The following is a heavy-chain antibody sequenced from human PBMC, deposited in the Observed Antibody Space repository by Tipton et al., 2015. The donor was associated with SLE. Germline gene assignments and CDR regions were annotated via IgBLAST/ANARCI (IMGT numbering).Heavy chain of an antibody. D-gene: IGHD5-24*01. CDR3: ARAWHYYYGMDV. J-gene: IGHJ6*02. CDR2: IYYSGST. Sequence: TLSLTCAVYGGSFSGYYWSWIRQPPVKGLEWIGYIYYSGSTNYNPSLKSRVTISVDTSKNQFSLKLSSVTAADTAVYYCARAWHYYYGMDVWGQGTTVTVSS. V-gene: IGHV4-59*01. CDR1: GGSFSGYY.